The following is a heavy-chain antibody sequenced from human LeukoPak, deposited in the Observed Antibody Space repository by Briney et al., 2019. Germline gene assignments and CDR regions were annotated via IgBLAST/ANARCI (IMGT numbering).Heavy chain of an antibody. J-gene: IGHJ5*02. CDR1: GYTFTSYA. D-gene: IGHD3-3*01. CDR3: ARDLEAITIFGVVINNWFDP. CDR2: INAGNGNT. V-gene: IGHV1-3*01. Sequence: ASVKASCKASGYTFTSYAMHWVRQAPGQRLEWMGWINAGNGNTKYSQKFQGRVTMTRDTSTSTVYMELSSLRSEDTAVYYCARDLEAITIFGVVINNWFDPWGQGTLVTVSS.